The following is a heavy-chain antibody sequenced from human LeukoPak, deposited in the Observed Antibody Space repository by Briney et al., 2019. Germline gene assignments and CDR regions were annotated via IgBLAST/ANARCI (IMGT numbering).Heavy chain of an antibody. CDR3: VRDGDPYYDY. V-gene: IGHV3-48*04. D-gene: IGHD1-26*01. CDR1: GFTFSSYS. J-gene: IGHJ4*02. CDR2: IISSSTTI. Sequence: GGSLRLSCAASGFTFSSYSMNWVRQAPGKGLEWISFIISSSTTIYYADSVRGRFTISRDNAKNSLYLQMNNLGVEDTAVYYCVRDGDPYYDYWGQGTLVTVSS.